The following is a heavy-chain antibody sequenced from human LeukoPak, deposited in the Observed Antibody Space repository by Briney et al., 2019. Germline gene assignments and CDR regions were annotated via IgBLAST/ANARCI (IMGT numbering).Heavy chain of an antibody. CDR2: IYTGGGT. Sequence: PGGSLRLSCAASGFIVSSNYMSWVRQAPGKGLQWVSVIYTGGGTYYADSVKGRFTISRYNSKNTLYLQMNSLRAEDTAVYYCARRGQGSYYAFDFDYWGQGTLVTVSS. J-gene: IGHJ4*02. CDR3: ARRGQGSYYAFDFDY. V-gene: IGHV3-66*02. D-gene: IGHD1-26*01. CDR1: GFIVSSNY.